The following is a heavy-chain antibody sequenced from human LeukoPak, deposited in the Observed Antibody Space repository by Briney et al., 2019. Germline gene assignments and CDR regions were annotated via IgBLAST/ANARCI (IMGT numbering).Heavy chain of an antibody. CDR2: ISDDGSNK. J-gene: IGHJ3*01. Sequence: QPGRSLRLSCAASGFAFSTYTIHWVRQTPGKGLEWVAVISDDGSNKYFAESVKGRFTISRDNSKNTLYLQMNSLGAEDTAFYYCARDRTGNYDAFDVWGQGTTVTVSS. CDR1: GFAFSTYT. D-gene: IGHD1-7*01. V-gene: IGHV3-30-3*01. CDR3: ARDRTGNYDAFDV.